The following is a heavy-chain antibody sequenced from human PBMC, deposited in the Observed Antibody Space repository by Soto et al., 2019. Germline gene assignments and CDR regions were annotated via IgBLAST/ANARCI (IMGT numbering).Heavy chain of an antibody. Sequence: QVQLRESGPGLVKPSQTLSLTCTVSGGSISSGGYYWSGIRQHPGKGLEWIGYIYYSGSTHYNPSLKSRVTISVDTSKNQFSLKLSSVTAADTAVYYCARGLTDFYWYFDLWGRGTLVTVSS. J-gene: IGHJ2*01. CDR2: IYYSGST. D-gene: IGHD7-27*01. CDR3: ARGLTDFYWYFDL. V-gene: IGHV4-31*03. CDR1: GGSISSGGYY.